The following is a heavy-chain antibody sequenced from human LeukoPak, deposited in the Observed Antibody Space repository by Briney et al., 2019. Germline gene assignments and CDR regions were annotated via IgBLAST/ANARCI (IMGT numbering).Heavy chain of an antibody. CDR3: AKGGYSSGWYGDH. CDR2: ISWNSGTV. CDR1: GFTFDDYG. Sequence: GRSLRLSCAASGFTFDDYGMHCVRQAPGKGLEWVSGISWNSGTVVYADSVRGRFTISRDNAKNSVYLQMNSLKAEDTALYYCAKGGYSSGWYGDHWGQGTLVTVSS. V-gene: IGHV3-9*01. D-gene: IGHD6-19*01. J-gene: IGHJ4*02.